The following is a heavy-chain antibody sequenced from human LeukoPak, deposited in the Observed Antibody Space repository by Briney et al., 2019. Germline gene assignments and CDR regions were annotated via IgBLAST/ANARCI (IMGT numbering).Heavy chain of an antibody. CDR3: AREGGGYPYKNGWQFDY. Sequence: ASVKVSCTASGYTFTTYAMNWVRQAPGQGLEWMGWINTNTGKPMYVQGFTGRFVFSLDTSISTAYLQISSLKAEDTAVYYCAREGGGYPYKNGWQFDYWGQGAQVTVSS. CDR1: GYTFTTYA. V-gene: IGHV7-4-1*02. CDR2: INTNTGKP. D-gene: IGHD3-22*01. J-gene: IGHJ4*02.